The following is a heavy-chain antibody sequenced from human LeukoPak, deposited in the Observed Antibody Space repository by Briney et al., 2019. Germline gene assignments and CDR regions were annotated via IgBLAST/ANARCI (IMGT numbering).Heavy chain of an antibody. Sequence: GGSLRLSCAASGFTFSSYAMSWVRQAPGKGLEWVSAMSGSGGSTHYADSVKGRFTISRDNSKNTLYLQMNSLRAEGTAVFYCAKGYHDSSNYYAPFDYWGQGTLVTVSS. J-gene: IGHJ4*02. CDR3: AKGYHDSSNYYAPFDY. CDR2: MSGSGGST. CDR1: GFTFSSYA. D-gene: IGHD3-22*01. V-gene: IGHV3-23*01.